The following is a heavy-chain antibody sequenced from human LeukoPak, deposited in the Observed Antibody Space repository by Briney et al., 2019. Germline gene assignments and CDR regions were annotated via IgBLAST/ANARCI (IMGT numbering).Heavy chain of an antibody. CDR2: TTSDLNVK. CDR1: GFTFRNYV. CDR3: AREGYYGSGSPPSLYFDY. V-gene: IGHV3-30-3*01. J-gene: IGHJ4*02. Sequence: GGSLRLSCAASGFTFRNYVIHWVRQAPGKGLEWVAVTTSDLNVKLYADSVKGRFTISRDNSRSTLYLQMNSLRPEDTAIYYCAREGYYGSGSPPSLYFDYWGQGTLVTVSS. D-gene: IGHD3-10*01.